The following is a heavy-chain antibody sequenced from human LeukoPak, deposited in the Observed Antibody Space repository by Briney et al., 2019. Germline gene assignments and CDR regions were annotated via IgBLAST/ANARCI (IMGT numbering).Heavy chain of an antibody. CDR2: INPSDDST. J-gene: IGHJ4*02. D-gene: IGHD5-12*01. CDR1: GFTFTNYY. CDR3: AREGYSGYALDY. Sequence: ASVKVSCKASGFTFTNYYVHWVRQAPGQGLEWMGIINPSDDSTTYAQKLQGRVTMTTDTSTSTAYMELRSLRSDDTAVYYCAREGYSGYALDYWGQGTLVTVSS. V-gene: IGHV1-46*01.